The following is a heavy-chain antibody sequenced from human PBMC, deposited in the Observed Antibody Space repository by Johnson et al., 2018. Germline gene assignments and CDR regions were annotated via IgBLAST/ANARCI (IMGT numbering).Heavy chain of an antibody. D-gene: IGHD3-22*01. CDR3: ARDSSYYYDSSGYYLDYGMDV. CDR2: IYYSGST. J-gene: IGHJ6*02. Sequence: QVQLQESGPGLVKPSETLSLTCTVSGGSISSYYWSWIRQPPGKVLEWIGYIYYSGSTNYNPSLKSRVTISVDTSKNQFSLKLSSVTAADTAVYYCARDSSYYYDSSGYYLDYGMDVWGQGTTVTVSS. CDR1: GGSISSYY. V-gene: IGHV4-59*01.